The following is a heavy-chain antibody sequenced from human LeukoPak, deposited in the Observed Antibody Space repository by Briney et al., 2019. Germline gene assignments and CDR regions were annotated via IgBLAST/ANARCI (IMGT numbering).Heavy chain of an antibody. CDR2: INPNSGGT. D-gene: IGHD2-8*02. CDR3: ARSRTGGPNDY. CDR1: GYTFTDYY. Sequence: ASVKVSCKASGYTFTDYYIHWVRQAPGQGLEWLGWINPNSGGTNYAQKFQGRVTMTGDTSISTAYMELSRLRSDDTAVYYCARSRTGGPNDYWGQGTLVTVSS. V-gene: IGHV1-2*02. J-gene: IGHJ4*02.